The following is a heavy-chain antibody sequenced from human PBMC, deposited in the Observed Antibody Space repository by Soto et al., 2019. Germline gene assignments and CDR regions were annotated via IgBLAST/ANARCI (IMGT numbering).Heavy chain of an antibody. J-gene: IGHJ6*02. D-gene: IGHD6-13*01. Sequence: APVKVSCKAAGYDFTAYEIKWGRKTSGEGLEWMGWMNPINGAAGSARRFQGRVSMTTNTATGTAYLELTSLRSDDTAVYYCGRGPSPRAPAGGTPYYYAMDVWGQGTTVTVS. V-gene: IGHV1-8*02. CDR3: GRGPSPRAPAGGTPYYYAMDV. CDR2: MNPINGAA. CDR1: GYDFTAYE.